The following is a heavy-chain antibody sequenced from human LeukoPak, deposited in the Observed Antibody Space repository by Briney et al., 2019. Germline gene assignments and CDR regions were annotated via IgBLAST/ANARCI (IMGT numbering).Heavy chain of an antibody. Sequence: PSETLSLTCSVSDGSISSGGFYWTWIRQPPGKGLVWIGYSDHSGNTYYNPSLMSRVNISADTSRNQFSLNLDSVTAADTAVYYCARSWAGMYYPFYYFDYWGQGALVTVSP. CDR2: SDHSGNT. J-gene: IGHJ4*02. V-gene: IGHV4-30-2*01. D-gene: IGHD1-26*01. CDR1: DGSISSGGFY. CDR3: ARSWAGMYYPFYYFDY.